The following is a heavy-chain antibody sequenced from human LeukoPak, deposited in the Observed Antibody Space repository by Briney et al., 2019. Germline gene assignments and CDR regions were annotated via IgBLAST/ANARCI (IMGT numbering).Heavy chain of an antibody. Sequence: GGSLRLSCAASGFTFSSYSMNWVRQAPGKGLEWVSAISGNGGTTYYADSVKGRFTISRDNSKNTLYLKMSSLGAEDTAVYYCAKDKGWGLDYWGQGTLVTVSS. CDR3: AKDKGWGLDY. V-gene: IGHV3-23*01. D-gene: IGHD1-26*01. CDR1: GFTFSSYS. CDR2: ISGNGGTT. J-gene: IGHJ4*02.